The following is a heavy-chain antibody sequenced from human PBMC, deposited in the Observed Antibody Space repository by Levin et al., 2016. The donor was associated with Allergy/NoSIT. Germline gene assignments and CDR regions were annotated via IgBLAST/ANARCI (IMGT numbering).Heavy chain of an antibody. CDR1: GFSVTSYSMN. D-gene: IGHD4-17*01. CDR3: ARPNYGDYGF. J-gene: IGHJ4*02. CDR2: IYYSGAT. Sequence: ESLKISCAASGFSVTSYSMNWVRQAPGKGLEWIGTIYYSGATEYNPSLKSRVTISADTSRNQISLNLRSVTAADSAVYYCARPNYGDYGFWGQGTLVTVSS. V-gene: IGHV4-39*01.